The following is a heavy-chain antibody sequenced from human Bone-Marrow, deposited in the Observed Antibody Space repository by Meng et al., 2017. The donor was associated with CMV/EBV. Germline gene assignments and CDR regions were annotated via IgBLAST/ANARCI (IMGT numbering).Heavy chain of an antibody. J-gene: IGHJ4*02. CDR3: ARGGAVAGREAD. V-gene: IGHV4-38-2*02. D-gene: IGHD6-19*01. Sequence: SETLSLTYTVSGYSISSGYYWGWIRQPPGKGLEWIGSIYHSGSTYYNPSLKSRVTISVDTSKNQFSLKLSSVTAADTAVYYCARGGAVAGREADWGQGTLVTVSS. CDR1: GYSISSGYY. CDR2: IYHSGST.